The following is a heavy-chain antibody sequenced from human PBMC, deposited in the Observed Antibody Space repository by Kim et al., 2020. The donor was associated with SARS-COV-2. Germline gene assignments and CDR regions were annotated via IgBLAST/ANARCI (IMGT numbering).Heavy chain of an antibody. D-gene: IGHD6-19*01. J-gene: IGHJ5*02. CDR2: INHSGST. CDR3: ARGHGVAVAGTPIRWFDP. CDR1: GGSFSGYY. V-gene: IGHV4-34*01. Sequence: SETLSLTCAVYGGSFSGYYWSWIRQPPGKGLEWIGEINHSGSTNYNPSLKSRVTISVDTSKNQFSLKLSSVTAADTAVYYCARGHGVAVAGTPIRWFDPWGQGTLVTVSS.